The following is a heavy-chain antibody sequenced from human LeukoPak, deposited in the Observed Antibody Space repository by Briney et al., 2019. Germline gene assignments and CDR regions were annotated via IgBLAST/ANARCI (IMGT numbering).Heavy chain of an antibody. V-gene: IGHV3-48*01. CDR1: GFTFSSHG. CDR2: ISSSSSMI. CDR3: AKDYETYYYGSGSWGGAFDI. Sequence: PGGSLRLSCAASGFTFSSHGMSWVRQAPGKGLEWVSYISSSSSMIYYADSVKGRFTISRDNSKNTLYLQMNSLRAEDTAVYYCAKDYETYYYGSGSWGGAFDIWGQGTMVTVSS. J-gene: IGHJ3*02. D-gene: IGHD3-10*01.